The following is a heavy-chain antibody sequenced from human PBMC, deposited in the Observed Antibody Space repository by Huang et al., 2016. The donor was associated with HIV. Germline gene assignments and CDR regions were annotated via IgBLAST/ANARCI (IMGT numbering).Heavy chain of an antibody. CDR2: INNDGGIT. CDR3: ARRRSSGGVEEAFDS. V-gene: IGHV3-74*03. D-gene: IGHD2-8*02. Sequence: EVQLVESGGGLVQPGGSLRLSCAASGFTFSSYWLQWVRQAPGKGLVWVTRINNDGGITTYADSVEGRITNSRDNARNKMELQMTTLSAGDTAVYYCARRRSSGGVEEAFDSWGPGTLVTVAS. J-gene: IGHJ3*02. CDR1: GFTFSSYW.